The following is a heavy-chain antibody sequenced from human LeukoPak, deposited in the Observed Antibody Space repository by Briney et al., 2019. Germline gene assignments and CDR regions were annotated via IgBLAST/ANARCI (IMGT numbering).Heavy chain of an antibody. CDR1: GYTFTTYA. V-gene: IGHV1-18*01. J-gene: IGHJ4*02. Sequence: ASVKVSCKASGYTFTTYAISWVRQAPGQGLEWMGWISAYYGNTTYAQKFEGRVTMTTDTSTSTAYMELRRLRSEDTAVYYCARDPKAMVTSLVDYWGEGTPVTVSS. D-gene: IGHD5-18*01. CDR3: ARDPKAMVTSLVDY. CDR2: ISAYYGNT.